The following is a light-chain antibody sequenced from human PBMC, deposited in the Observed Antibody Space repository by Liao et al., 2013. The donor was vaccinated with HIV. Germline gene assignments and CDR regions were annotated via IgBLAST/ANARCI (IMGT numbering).Light chain of an antibody. J-gene: IGLJ1*01. CDR1: KLGDKY. CDR2: QDS. Sequence: SYEVTQPPSVSVSPGQTANITSSGDKLGDKYACWYQQKPGQSPVLVIYQDSKRPSGIPERFSGSNSGNTATLTISGTQAMDEADYYCQAWDSSSYVFGTGTKVTVL. CDR3: QAWDSSSYV. V-gene: IGLV3-1*01.